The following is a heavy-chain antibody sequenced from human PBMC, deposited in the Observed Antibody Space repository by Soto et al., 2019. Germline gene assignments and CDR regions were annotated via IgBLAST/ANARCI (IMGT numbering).Heavy chain of an antibody. CDR3: ARKEYSSSSRGYYYYYGMDV. J-gene: IGHJ6*02. Sequence: PVASLKISCKGSGYSFTSYWIGWVRQMPGKGLEWMGIIYPGDSDTRYSPSFQGQVTISADKSISTAYLQWSSLKASDTAMYYCARKEYSSSSRGYYYYYGMDVWGQGTTVTVSS. CDR2: IYPGDSDT. V-gene: IGHV5-51*01. CDR1: GYSFTSYW. D-gene: IGHD6-6*01.